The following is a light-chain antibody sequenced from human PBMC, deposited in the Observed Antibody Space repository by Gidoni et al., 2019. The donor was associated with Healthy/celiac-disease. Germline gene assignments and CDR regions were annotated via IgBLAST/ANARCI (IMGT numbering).Light chain of an antibody. J-gene: IGKJ5*01. CDR3: QQYYSP. CDR1: QSVLYSSNNKNY. V-gene: IGKV4-1*01. CDR2: WAS. Sequence: DIVMTQSPDSLAVSLGERATINCKSSQSVLYSSNNKNYLAWYQQKPGQPPKLLIYWASTRESGVPDRFSGSGSGTDFTLTISSLQAEDVAVYYCQQYYSPFXXXTRLEIK.